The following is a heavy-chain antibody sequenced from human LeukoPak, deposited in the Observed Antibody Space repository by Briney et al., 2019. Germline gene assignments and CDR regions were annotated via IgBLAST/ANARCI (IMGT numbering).Heavy chain of an antibody. CDR1: GFTFSSYA. V-gene: IGHV3-23*01. CDR3: ARLEMATILDY. Sequence: GGSLRLSCAASGFTFSSYAMSWVRQAPGKGLECVSAIIGSGGSTYYADSVKGRFTISRDNSKNTLYLQMNSLRAEYTAVYYCARLEMATILDYWGQGPLVTVSS. J-gene: IGHJ4*02. D-gene: IGHD5-24*01. CDR2: IIGSGGST.